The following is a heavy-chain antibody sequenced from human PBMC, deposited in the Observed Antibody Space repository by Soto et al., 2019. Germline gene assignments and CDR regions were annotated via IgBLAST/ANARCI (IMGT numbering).Heavy chain of an antibody. V-gene: IGHV3-9*01. Sequence: GGSLRLSCSASGFTFGDYAMQWVRQAPGKGLEWVSAISWNSGSIDYADSVKGRFTISRDNAKNSLYLQMNSLRAEDTALYYCAKSHTTSGWYVTTDYWGQGTRVTVSS. D-gene: IGHD6-19*01. J-gene: IGHJ4*02. CDR1: GFTFGDYA. CDR3: AKSHTTSGWYVTTDY. CDR2: ISWNSGSI.